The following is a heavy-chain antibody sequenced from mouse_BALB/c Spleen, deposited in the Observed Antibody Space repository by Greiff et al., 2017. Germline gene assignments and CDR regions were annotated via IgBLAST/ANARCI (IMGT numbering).Heavy chain of an antibody. CDR2: ISNLAYSI. V-gene: IGHV5-15*02. CDR3: ARAAYYRYDVYFDY. Sequence: EVMLVESGGGLVQPGGSRKLSCAASGFTFSDYGMAWVRQAPGKGPEWVAFISNLAYSIYYADTVTGRFTISRENAKNTLYLEMSSLRSEDTAMYYCARAAYYRYDVYFDYWGQGTTLTVSS. CDR1: GFTFSDYG. J-gene: IGHJ2*01. D-gene: IGHD2-14*01.